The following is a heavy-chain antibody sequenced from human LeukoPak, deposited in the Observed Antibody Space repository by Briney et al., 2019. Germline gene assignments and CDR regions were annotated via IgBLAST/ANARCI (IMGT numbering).Heavy chain of an antibody. D-gene: IGHD1-26*01. V-gene: IGHV3-23*01. Sequence: GGSLRLSCAASGFTFSSYAMSWVRQAPGKGLEWVSAISGSGGSTYYADSVKGRFTISRDNSKNTLYLQMNSLRAEDTAVYYCAKDHREIVGATGTAFDIWGQGTMVTVSS. CDR1: GFTFSSYA. J-gene: IGHJ3*02. CDR2: ISGSGGST. CDR3: AKDHREIVGATGTAFDI.